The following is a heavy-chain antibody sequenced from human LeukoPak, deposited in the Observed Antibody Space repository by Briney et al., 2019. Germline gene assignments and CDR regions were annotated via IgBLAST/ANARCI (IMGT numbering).Heavy chain of an antibody. J-gene: IGHJ4*02. CDR3: AKVHLTYYYDSSGYGFQDY. CDR1: GFTFSSYA. CDR2: ISYDGTNT. V-gene: IGHV3-30*18. Sequence: PGGSLRLSCAASGFTFSSYAMHWVRQAPGKGLEWVAVISYDGTNTYYVDSVKGRFTISRDNSKNTLYLQMNSLRAEDTAVYYCAKVHLTYYYDSSGYGFQDYWGQGALVTVSS. D-gene: IGHD3-22*01.